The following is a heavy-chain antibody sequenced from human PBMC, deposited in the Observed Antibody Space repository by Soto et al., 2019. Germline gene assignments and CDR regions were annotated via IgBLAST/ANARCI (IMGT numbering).Heavy chain of an antibody. CDR2: ISAYNGNT. V-gene: IGHV1-18*01. CDR1: GYTFTSYG. J-gene: IGHJ6*02. Sequence: QVQLVQSGAEVKKPGASVKVSCKASGYTFTSYGISWVRQAPGQGLEWMGWISAYNGNTNYAQKLQGRVTMTTDTTTSTAYMELRSLRSDDTAVYYCASYCRRSSCYSKFFYGMDVWGQGTTVTVSS. CDR3: ASYCRRSSCYSKFFYGMDV. D-gene: IGHD2-2*02.